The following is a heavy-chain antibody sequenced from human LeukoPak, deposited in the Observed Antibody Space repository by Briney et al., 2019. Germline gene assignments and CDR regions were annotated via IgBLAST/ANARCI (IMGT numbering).Heavy chain of an antibody. CDR3: ARGSSSWYGAYYYYYMDV. V-gene: IGHV1-2*02. J-gene: IGHJ6*03. CDR1: GYTFTGYY. CDR2: INPNSGGT. Sequence: ASVKVSCKASGYTFTGYYMHWVRQAPGQGLEWMGWINPNSGGTNYAQKFQGRVTMTRDTSISTAYMELSRLRSDDTAVYYCARGSSSWYGAYYYYYMDVWGKGTTVTISS. D-gene: IGHD6-13*01.